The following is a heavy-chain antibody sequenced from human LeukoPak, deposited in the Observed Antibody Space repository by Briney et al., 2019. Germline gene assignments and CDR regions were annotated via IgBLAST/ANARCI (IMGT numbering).Heavy chain of an antibody. CDR2: MSVGSGLI. D-gene: IGHD4-17*01. CDR1: GFTFSSYS. CDR3: AKKDYGDYPHRSRAFDI. V-gene: IGHV3-21*04. Sequence: PGGSLRLSCAASGFTFSSYSMNWIRQAPGKGLEWVSSMSVGSGLIYYAESVKGRFTVSRDNAKKSLYLQMNSLRAEDTAVYYCAKKDYGDYPHRSRAFDIWGQGTMVTVSS. J-gene: IGHJ3*02.